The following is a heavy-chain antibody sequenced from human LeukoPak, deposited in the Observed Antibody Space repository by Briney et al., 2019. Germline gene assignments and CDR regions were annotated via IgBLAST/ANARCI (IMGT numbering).Heavy chain of an antibody. CDR3: ARGGSITMIVDY. J-gene: IGHJ4*02. D-gene: IGHD3-22*01. CDR2: ISSSSSYI. CDR1: GFTFSSYA. Sequence: GGSLRLSCAASGFTFSSYAMHWVRQAPGKGLEWVSSISSSSSYIYYADSVKGRFTISRDNAKNSLYLQMNSLRAEDTAVYYCARGGSITMIVDYWGQGTLVTVSS. V-gene: IGHV3-21*01.